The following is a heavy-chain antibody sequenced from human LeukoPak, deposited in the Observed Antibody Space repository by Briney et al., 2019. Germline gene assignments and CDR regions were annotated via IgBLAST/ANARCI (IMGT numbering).Heavy chain of an antibody. CDR3: ARGLPLVSRSWYPFDP. CDR2: ISAYNGNT. J-gene: IGHJ5*02. CDR1: GYTFTSYG. V-gene: IGHV1-18*01. D-gene: IGHD6-13*01. Sequence: ASVKVSCKASGYTFTSYGISWVRQAPGQGLEWMGWISAYNGNTDFARNFQDRVTMTTDTSTSTVYMELRSLRSDDTAVYYCARGLPLVSRSWYPFDPWGQGTLVTVSS.